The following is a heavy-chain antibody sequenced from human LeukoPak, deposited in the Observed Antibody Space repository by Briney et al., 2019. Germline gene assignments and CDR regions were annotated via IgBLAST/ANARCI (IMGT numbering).Heavy chain of an antibody. V-gene: IGHV4-59*08. CDR3: ARLRRRGTWPRGGYNYFDY. CDR2: IYYSGST. J-gene: IGHJ4*02. CDR1: GGPISSYY. Sequence: SETLSLTCTVSGGPISSYYWSWIRQPPGKGLEWIGYIYYSGSTNYNPSLKSRVTISVDTSKNQFSLKLSSVTAADTAVYYCARLRRRGTWPRGGYNYFDYWGQGTLVTVSS. D-gene: IGHD5-24*01.